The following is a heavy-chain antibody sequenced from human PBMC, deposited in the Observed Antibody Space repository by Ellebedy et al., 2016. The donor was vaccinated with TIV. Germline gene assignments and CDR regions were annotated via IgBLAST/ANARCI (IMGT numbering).Heavy chain of an antibody. D-gene: IGHD3-3*01. V-gene: IGHV3-48*04. CDR1: GFTFSSYS. CDR3: AREGYGLFGVVIDYYYGMDV. Sequence: GESLKISCAASGFTFSSYSMNWVRQAPGKGLEWVSYISSSSSTIYYADSVKGRFTISRDNAKNSLYLQMNSLRAEDTAVYYCAREGYGLFGVVIDYYYGMDVWGQGTTVTVSS. CDR2: ISSSSSTI. J-gene: IGHJ6*02.